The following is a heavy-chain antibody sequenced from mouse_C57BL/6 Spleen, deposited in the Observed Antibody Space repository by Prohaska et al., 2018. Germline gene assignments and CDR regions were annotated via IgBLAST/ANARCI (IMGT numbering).Heavy chain of an antibody. CDR2: IYPGSGST. V-gene: IGHV1-55*01. D-gene: IGHD2-14*01. J-gene: IGHJ2*01. Sequence: FTWNWITWVKQRPGQGLEWIGDIYPGSGSTNYNEKFKSKATLTVDTSSSTAYMQLSSLKSEDSAVYYCTRLNRGNYFDYWGQGTTLTVSS. CDR3: TRLNRGNYFDY. CDR1: FTWNW.